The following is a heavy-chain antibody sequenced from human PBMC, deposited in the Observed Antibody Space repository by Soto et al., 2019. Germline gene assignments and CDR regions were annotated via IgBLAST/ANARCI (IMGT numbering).Heavy chain of an antibody. J-gene: IGHJ4*02. V-gene: IGHV3-30*18. D-gene: IGHD1-26*01. Sequence: QVQLVESGGGVVQPGRSLRLSCAASGFTFSHYAMHWVRQAPGKGLEWVALMSDDGSNEYYADSVKGRFTISRDNSQNTLYLQMNSVRAEDTAVYYCAKDGSHNFDYWGQGTLVTVSS. CDR1: GFTFSHYA. CDR3: AKDGSHNFDY. CDR2: MSDDGSNE.